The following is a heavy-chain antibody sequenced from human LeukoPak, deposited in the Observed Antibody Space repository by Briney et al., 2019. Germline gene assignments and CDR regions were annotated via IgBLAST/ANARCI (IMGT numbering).Heavy chain of an antibody. CDR1: GYPFPSYG. CDR2: INTNTGNP. CDR3: ARAYHWYSSSWHEDY. V-gene: IGHV7-4-1*02. J-gene: IGHJ4*02. Sequence: GASVKVSCKTSGYPFPSYGISWVRQAPGQGLEWMGWINTNTGNPTYAQGFTGRFVFSLDTSVSTAYLQISSLKAEDTAVYYCARAYHWYSSSWHEDYWGQGTQVTVSS. D-gene: IGHD6-13*01.